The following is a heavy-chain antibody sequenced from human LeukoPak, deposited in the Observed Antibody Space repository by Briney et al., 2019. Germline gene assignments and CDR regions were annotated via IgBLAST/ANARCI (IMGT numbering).Heavy chain of an antibody. V-gene: IGHV1-69*13. Sequence: ASVKVSCKASGGTFSSHAISWVRQAPGQGLEWMGGIIPIFGTAKYAQKFQGRVTITADESTSTAYMELSSLRSEDTAVYYCARDSSEFRSLIPHWGQGTLVTVSP. CDR3: ARDSSEFRSLIPH. CDR2: IIPIFGTA. CDR1: GGTFSSHA. D-gene: IGHD2-21*01. J-gene: IGHJ1*01.